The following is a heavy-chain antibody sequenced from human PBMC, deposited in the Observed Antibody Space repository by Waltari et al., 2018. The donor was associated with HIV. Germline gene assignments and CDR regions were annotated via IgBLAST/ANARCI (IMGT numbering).Heavy chain of an antibody. CDR1: GASITKGGFF. CDR2: SYYYTGKT. D-gene: IGHD3-22*01. V-gene: IGHV4-31*02. J-gene: IGHJ3*01. CDR3: VRRGDRSGSRCWMGGAFDL. Sequence: QVELQESGPGLVEPSQSLSLNCSVSGASITKGGFFWGWVRQPPVGGLEWVGYSYYYTGKTFFNTSRRGQVAIAVDTSKNHVSLTMDFVTVADSAVYMGVRRGDRSGSRCWMGGAFDLWGRGTAVIVSS.